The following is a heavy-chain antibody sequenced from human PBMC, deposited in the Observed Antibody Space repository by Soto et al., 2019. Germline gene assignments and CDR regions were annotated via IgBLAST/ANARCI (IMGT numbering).Heavy chain of an antibody. CDR2: ISHSGGTT. D-gene: IGHD1-1*01. V-gene: IGHV3-23*01. Sequence: EVQLLESGGGSVQPGGSLRLSCAASGFTFNNYAMHWVRRPPGKGLEWVSSISHSGGTTYYADSVKGQFSISRDSLAGTLYLQKNSLRAEDTALYYCAKGRGQNWNFDYWGQGTLVTVSP. CDR3: AKGRGQNWNFDY. CDR1: GFTFNNYA. J-gene: IGHJ4*02.